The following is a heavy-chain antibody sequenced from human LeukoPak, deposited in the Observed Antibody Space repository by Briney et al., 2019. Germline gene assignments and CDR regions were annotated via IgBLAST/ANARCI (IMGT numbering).Heavy chain of an antibody. J-gene: IGHJ4*02. V-gene: IGHV1-69*05. CDR2: IIPIFGTP. Sequence: SVKVSCKASGGSFSSYAINGVRQTPGQGLEWMGGIIPIFGTPNYAQKFQGRVTITTDDSTSTAYMELSSLSSEDTAVHYCARAYRVDTAMGINYYWGQGTLVTVFS. CDR1: GGSFSSYA. CDR3: ARAYRVDTAMGINYY. D-gene: IGHD5-18*01.